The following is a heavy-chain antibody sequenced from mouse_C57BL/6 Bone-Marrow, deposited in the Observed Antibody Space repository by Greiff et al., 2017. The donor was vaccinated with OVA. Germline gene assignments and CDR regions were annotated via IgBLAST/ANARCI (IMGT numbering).Heavy chain of an antibody. CDR1: GYTFTSYW. Sequence: VQLQQPGAELVKPGASVKMSCKASGYTFTSYWITWVKQRPGQGLAWIGDIYPGSGSTNYNEKFKSKATLTVDTSSSSAYMQISRLTSEESAVYYCARRGDYDYDGDYWGQGTTLTVSS. CDR3: ARRGDYDYDGDY. V-gene: IGHV1-55*01. J-gene: IGHJ2*01. D-gene: IGHD2-4*01. CDR2: IYPGSGST.